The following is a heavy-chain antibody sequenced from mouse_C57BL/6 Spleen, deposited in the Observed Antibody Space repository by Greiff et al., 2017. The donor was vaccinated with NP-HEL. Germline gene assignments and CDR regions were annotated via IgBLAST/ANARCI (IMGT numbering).Heavy chain of an antibody. CDR3: AKNSGFYYGSSYDWYFDV. CDR1: GFSLTSYG. J-gene: IGHJ1*03. Sequence: QVQLQQSGPGLVQPSQSLSITCTVSGFSLTSYGVHWVRQSPGKGLEWLGVIWRGGSTDYNAAFMSRLSITKDNSKSQVFFKMNCLQADDTAIYYCAKNSGFYYGSSYDWYFDVWGTGTTVTVSS. D-gene: IGHD1-1*01. V-gene: IGHV2-5*01. CDR2: IWRGGST.